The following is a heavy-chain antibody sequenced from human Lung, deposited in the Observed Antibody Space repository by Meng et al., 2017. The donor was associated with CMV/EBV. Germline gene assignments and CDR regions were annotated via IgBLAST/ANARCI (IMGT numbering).Heavy chain of an antibody. Sequence: SCEASGFMFSNNWMSWVRQAPGKGLEWVANINQVGNEKYHVDSVRGRFTISRDNGNKSLSLQMNSLRVEDTALYYCATTSNGFFYSWGQGAWVTGSS. J-gene: IGHJ4*02. CDR3: ATTSNGFFYS. CDR1: GFMFSNNW. D-gene: IGHD2-2*01. V-gene: IGHV3-7*01. CDR2: INQVGNEK.